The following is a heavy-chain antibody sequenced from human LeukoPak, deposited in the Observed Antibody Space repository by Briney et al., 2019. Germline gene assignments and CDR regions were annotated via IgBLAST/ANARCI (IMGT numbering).Heavy chain of an antibody. J-gene: IGHJ4*02. D-gene: IGHD2-15*01. Sequence: SETLSLTCTVSGDSISGYFWSWIRQPPGKGLEWIGYIFTNGGTDYNPSLKSRLTMSVDAPKNQISLRLSSVTAADTAVYYCARHQYGGTCYDYWGQGTLVTVSS. CDR1: GDSISGYF. V-gene: IGHV4-4*09. CDR2: IFTNGGT. CDR3: ARHQYGGTCYDY.